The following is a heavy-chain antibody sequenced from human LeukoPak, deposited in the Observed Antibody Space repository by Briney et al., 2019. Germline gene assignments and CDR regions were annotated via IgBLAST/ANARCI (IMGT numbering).Heavy chain of an antibody. CDR3: ARGEVVPAPFDY. CDR2: ISYDGSNK. V-gene: IGHV3-30-3*01. Sequence: PGGSLRLSCAASGFTFSSYAMHWVRQAPGKGLEWVAVISYDGSNKYYADSVKGRFTISRDNSKNTLYLQMNSLRAEDTAVYYCARGEVVPAPFDYWGQGTLVTVSS. CDR1: GFTFSSYA. D-gene: IGHD2-2*01. J-gene: IGHJ4*02.